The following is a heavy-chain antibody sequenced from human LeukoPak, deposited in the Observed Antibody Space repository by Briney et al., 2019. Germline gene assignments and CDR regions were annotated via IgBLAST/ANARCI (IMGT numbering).Heavy chain of an antibody. CDR3: ARAAAAGDY. CDR1: GFTFNSYS. V-gene: IGHV3-21*01. J-gene: IGHJ4*02. D-gene: IGHD6-13*01. Sequence: GGSLRISCAASGFTFNSYSMNWVRQAPGKGLEWVSSISSSSSYIYYADSVKGRFTISRDNAKNSLYLQMNSLRAEDTAVYYCARAAAAGDYWGQGTLVTVSS. CDR2: ISSSSSYI.